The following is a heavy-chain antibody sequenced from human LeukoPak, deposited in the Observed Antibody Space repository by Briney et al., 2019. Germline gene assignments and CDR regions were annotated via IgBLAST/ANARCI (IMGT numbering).Heavy chain of an antibody. CDR3: ARDNRVLISSSTNFDY. Sequence: GGSLRLSCAASGFTFSSYSMNWVRQAPGKGLEGVSSISSSSSYIYYADSVKGRFTISRDNAKNSLYLQMNSLRAEDTAVYYCARDNRVLISSSTNFDYWGQGTLVTVSS. D-gene: IGHD6-6*01. V-gene: IGHV3-21*01. CDR1: GFTFSSYS. J-gene: IGHJ4*02. CDR2: ISSSSSYI.